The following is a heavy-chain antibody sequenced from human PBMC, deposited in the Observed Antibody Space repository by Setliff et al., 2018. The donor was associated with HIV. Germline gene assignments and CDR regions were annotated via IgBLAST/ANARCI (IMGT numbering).Heavy chain of an antibody. CDR2: INAGNGNT. V-gene: IGHV1-3*01. Sequence: ASVKVSCKASGYTFTSYAMHWVRQAPGQRLEWMGWINAGNGNTKYSQRFQGRVTITRDTSISTAYMELSSLTSEDTAVYYCARGRRNYFYYYYYYMDVWGKGTTVTVSS. J-gene: IGHJ6*03. CDR3: ARGRRNYFYYYYYYMDV. D-gene: IGHD1-7*01. CDR1: GYTFTSYA.